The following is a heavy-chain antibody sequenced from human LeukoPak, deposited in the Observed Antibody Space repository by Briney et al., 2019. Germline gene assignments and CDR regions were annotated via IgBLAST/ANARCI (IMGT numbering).Heavy chain of an antibody. CDR2: INHSGST. J-gene: IGHJ4*02. D-gene: IGHD3-16*01. CDR1: GGSFSGYY. V-gene: IGHV4-34*01. Sequence: SETLSLTCAVYGGSFSGYYWSWIRQPPGKGLEWIGEINHSGSTNYNPSLKSRVTISVDTSKNQFSLKLSSVTAVDTAVYYCARVRGLVDYWGQGTLVTVSS. CDR3: ARVRGLVDY.